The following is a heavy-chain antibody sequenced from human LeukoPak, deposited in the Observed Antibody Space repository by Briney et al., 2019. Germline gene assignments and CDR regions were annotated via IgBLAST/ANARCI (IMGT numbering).Heavy chain of an antibody. J-gene: IGHJ5*02. CDR3: AREQRSTSP. CDR2: ISGSGGST. Sequence: ETLSLTCTVSGGSISSYYWSWVRQAPGKGLEWVSAISGSGGSTYYADSVKGRFTISRDNAKNSLYLQMNSLRAEDTAVYYCAREQRSTSPWGQGTLVTVSS. V-gene: IGHV3-21*01. CDR1: GGSISSYY. D-gene: IGHD2-2*01.